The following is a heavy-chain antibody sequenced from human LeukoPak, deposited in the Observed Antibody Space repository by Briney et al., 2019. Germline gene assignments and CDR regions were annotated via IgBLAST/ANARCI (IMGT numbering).Heavy chain of an antibody. V-gene: IGHV3-23*05. CDR2: IGGSGNTI. CDR1: GFDFKTLG. CDR3: VKLSPTICGD. D-gene: IGHD1-26*01. Sequence: GGSLRLSCAASGFDFKTLGMSWARQAPGKGLEWVSAIGGSGNTIYYADSVRGRFSISRDNSKNTMYLQMNSLRVEDTAAYYCVKLSPTICGDWGQGTLVTVSS. J-gene: IGHJ4*02.